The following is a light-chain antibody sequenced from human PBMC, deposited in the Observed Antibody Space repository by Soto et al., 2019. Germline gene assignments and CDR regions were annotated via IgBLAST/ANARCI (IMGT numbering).Light chain of an antibody. Sequence: DIQLTQSPSFLSASVGDRVTITCRASQGISSYLAWYQQKPGKAPKLLIYAASTLESGVPSRFSGSGSGTEFTSTISSLQPEDCATYYCQQLNSYPLTFGGGTKVEIK. CDR1: QGISSY. CDR2: AAS. V-gene: IGKV1-9*01. CDR3: QQLNSYPLT. J-gene: IGKJ4*01.